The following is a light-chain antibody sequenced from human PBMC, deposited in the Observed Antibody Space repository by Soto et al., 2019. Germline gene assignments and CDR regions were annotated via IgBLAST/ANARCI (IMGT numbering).Light chain of an antibody. J-gene: IGLJ1*01. CDR2: EVS. CDR3: CSYAGSSTPYV. Sequence: SALTKPASVSGSPGQSITISCTGTSSDVGSYNLVSWYQQHPGKAPKLMIYEVSKRPSGVSNRFSGSKSGNTASLTISGLQAEDEADYYCCSYAGSSTPYVFGTGTKVTVL. V-gene: IGLV2-23*02. CDR1: SSDVGSYNL.